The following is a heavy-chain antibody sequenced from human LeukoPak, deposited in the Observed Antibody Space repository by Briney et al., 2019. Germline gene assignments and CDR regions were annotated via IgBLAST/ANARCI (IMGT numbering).Heavy chain of an antibody. CDR1: GFTFSSYA. CDR3: ARSGSSDY. J-gene: IGHJ4*02. Sequence: GGSLGLSCAASGFTFSSYAMHWVRQAPGKGLEWVAVISYDGSNKYYADSVKGRFTISRDNSKNTLYLQMNSLRAEDTAVYYCARSGSSDYWGQGTLVTVSS. V-gene: IGHV3-30*04. D-gene: IGHD1-26*01. CDR2: ISYDGSNK.